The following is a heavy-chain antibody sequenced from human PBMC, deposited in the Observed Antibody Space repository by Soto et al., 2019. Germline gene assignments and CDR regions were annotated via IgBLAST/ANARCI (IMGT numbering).Heavy chain of an antibody. J-gene: IGHJ3*02. Sequence: GGSLRLSCAASGFTFSSYAMSWVRQAPGKGLEWVSAISGSGGSTYYADSVKGRFTISRDNSKNTLYLQMNSLRAEDTAVYYCAKDLYCSGGSCSRLGTSDAFDIWGQGTMVTVSS. D-gene: IGHD2-15*01. CDR1: GFTFSSYA. V-gene: IGHV3-23*01. CDR2: ISGSGGST. CDR3: AKDLYCSGGSCSRLGTSDAFDI.